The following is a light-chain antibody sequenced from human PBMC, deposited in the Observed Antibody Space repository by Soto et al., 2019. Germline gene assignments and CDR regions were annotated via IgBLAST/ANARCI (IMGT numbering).Light chain of an antibody. Sequence: EIVLTQSPGTLSLSPGERATLSCRASQSVSINFLAWYQQKPGQAPRLLIYGASGRVTGIPDRFSGSGSGTDFTLTISRLEPEDFAIYYCQQYGGSPPITFGWGTKVEI. V-gene: IGKV3-20*01. CDR3: QQYGGSPPIT. CDR2: GAS. J-gene: IGKJ4*01. CDR1: QSVSINF.